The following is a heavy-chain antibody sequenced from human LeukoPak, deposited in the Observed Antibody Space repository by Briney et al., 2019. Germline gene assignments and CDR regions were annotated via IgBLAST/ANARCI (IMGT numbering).Heavy chain of an antibody. D-gene: IGHD4-17*01. Sequence: GGSLRLSCAASGFSVSSNYMNWVRQAPGKGLEWVSILYSGGNTYYADSVKGRFTISRDNSKNTLHLQMNSLRAEDTAVYYCARVLWSGDYPRFDYWGQGTLVTVSS. CDR1: GFSVSSNY. CDR2: LYSGGNT. J-gene: IGHJ4*02. V-gene: IGHV3-53*01. CDR3: ARVLWSGDYPRFDY.